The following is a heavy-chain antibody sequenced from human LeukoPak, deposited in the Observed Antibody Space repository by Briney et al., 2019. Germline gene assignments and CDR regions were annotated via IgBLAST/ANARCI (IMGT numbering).Heavy chain of an antibody. CDR2: IYTSGST. Sequence: PSQTLSLTCTVSGGSISSGSYYWSWIRQPAGKGLEWIGRIYTSGSTNYNPSLKSRVTISVDTSKNQFSLKLSSVTAADTAVYYCAREREGFGELLFKDYYYYYMDVWGKGTTVTVSS. J-gene: IGHJ6*03. CDR3: AREREGFGELLFKDYYYYYMDV. V-gene: IGHV4-61*02. D-gene: IGHD3-10*01. CDR1: GGSISSGSYY.